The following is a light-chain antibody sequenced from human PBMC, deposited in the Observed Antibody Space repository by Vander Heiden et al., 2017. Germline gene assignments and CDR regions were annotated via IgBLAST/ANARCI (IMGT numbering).Light chain of an antibody. Sequence: DIQMTESPSSLSASVGDRVDITCRASHTIGDWVAWYQQKPGMAPKPLIYATSTLESGVPSRFSGTESGTDFSLTISNLHPEDFATYYCQQYDTFPPTFGGGTKVEV. V-gene: IGKV1D-16*01. CDR2: ATS. CDR1: HTIGDW. CDR3: QQYDTFPPT. J-gene: IGKJ4*01.